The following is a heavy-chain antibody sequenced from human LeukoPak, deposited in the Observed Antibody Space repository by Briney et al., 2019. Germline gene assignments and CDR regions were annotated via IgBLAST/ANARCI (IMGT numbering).Heavy chain of an antibody. D-gene: IGHD1-1*01. V-gene: IGHV3-30-3*01. CDR2: ISYDGSNK. Sequence: PGGSLRLSCAASGFTFSSYVMHWVRQAPGKGLEWAAVISYDGSNKYYADSVKGRFTISRDNSKNTLHLQMNSLRAEDTAVYYCAREPAANSDFDYWGQGTLVTVSS. J-gene: IGHJ4*02. CDR1: GFTFSSYV. CDR3: AREPAANSDFDY.